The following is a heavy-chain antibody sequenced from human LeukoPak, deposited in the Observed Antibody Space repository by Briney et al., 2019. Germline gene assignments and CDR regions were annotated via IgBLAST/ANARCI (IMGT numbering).Heavy chain of an antibody. CDR1: GYTFTSYG. D-gene: IGHD1-26*01. CDR2: ISAYNGNT. CDR3: ARAASGSYYLRTFDI. Sequence: GASVKVSCKASGYTFTSYGISWVRQAPGQGLEWMGWISAYNGNTNYAQKLQDRVTMTTDTSTSTAYMELRSLRSDDTAVYYCARAASGSYYLRTFDIWGQGTMVTVSS. J-gene: IGHJ3*02. V-gene: IGHV1-18*01.